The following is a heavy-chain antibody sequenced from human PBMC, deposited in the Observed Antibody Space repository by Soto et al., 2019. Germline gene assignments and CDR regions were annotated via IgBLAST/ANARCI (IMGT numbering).Heavy chain of an antibody. J-gene: IGHJ6*03. CDR2: ISYDGSNK. CDR1: GFTFSSYG. V-gene: IGHV3-30*18. Sequence: GGSLRLSCAASGFTFSSYGMHWVRQAPGKGLEWVAVISYDGSNKYYADSVKGRFTISRDNSKNTLYLQMNSLRAEDTAGECGAKGGSSYYYYCMDVWGKGTTVTVSS. CDR3: AKGGSSYYYYCMDV.